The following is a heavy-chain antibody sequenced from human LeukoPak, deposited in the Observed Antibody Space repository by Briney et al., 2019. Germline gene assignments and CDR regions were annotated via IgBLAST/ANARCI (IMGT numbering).Heavy chain of an antibody. D-gene: IGHD6-13*01. V-gene: IGHV4-39*07. CDR2: IYYSGST. Sequence: SETLSLTCTVSGGSISSSSYYWGWIRQPPGKGLEWIGSIYYSGSTYYNPSLKSRVTISVDTSKNQFSLKLSSVTAADTAVYYCAGSYSSSWYYFDYWGQGTLVTVSS. J-gene: IGHJ4*02. CDR3: AGSYSSSWYYFDY. CDR1: GGSISSSSYY.